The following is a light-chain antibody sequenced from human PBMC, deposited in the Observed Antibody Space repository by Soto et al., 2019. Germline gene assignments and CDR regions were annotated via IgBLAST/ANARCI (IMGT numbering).Light chain of an antibody. Sequence: QSALTQPPSASGSPGQSVTISCTGTSNDFGGYNYVSWYQQHPGKAPKLIIFEVSERPSGVPDRFSGSKSGSTASLTVSGLQAEDEADYYCSSYGGINYVFGTGTKVTVL. V-gene: IGLV2-8*01. CDR1: SNDFGGYNY. J-gene: IGLJ1*01. CDR3: SSYGGINYV. CDR2: EVS.